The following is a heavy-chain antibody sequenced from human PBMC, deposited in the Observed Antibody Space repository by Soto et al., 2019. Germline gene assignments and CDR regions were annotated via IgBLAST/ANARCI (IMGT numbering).Heavy chain of an antibody. CDR1: GDYSTNNDG. CDR3: ARRRITTFGVVITGYGSDV. D-gene: IGHD3-3*01. J-gene: IGHJ6*02. Sequence: SETLSLTCAFSGDYSTNNDGWNLFRQPPGKGVEWIGEIYDSGTTNDNPSLKGRSTISVENSKTKFSRKRTSLPAGDTAVYYGARRRITTFGVVITGYGSDVGAQGPTVTVSS. CDR2: IYDSGTT. V-gene: IGHV4-4*02.